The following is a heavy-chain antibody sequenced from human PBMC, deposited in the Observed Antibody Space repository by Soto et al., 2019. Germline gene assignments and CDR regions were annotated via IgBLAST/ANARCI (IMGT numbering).Heavy chain of an antibody. D-gene: IGHD3-16*02. Sequence: QVQLVESGGGVVQPGRSPRLSCAASGFTFSSYGMHWVRQAPGKGLEWVAVISYDGSNKYYADSVKGRFTISRDNSKNTLYLQMNSLRAEDTAVYYCAKDSMITFGGVIANIDYWGQGTLVTVSS. V-gene: IGHV3-30*18. CDR3: AKDSMITFGGVIANIDY. CDR1: GFTFSSYG. J-gene: IGHJ4*02. CDR2: ISYDGSNK.